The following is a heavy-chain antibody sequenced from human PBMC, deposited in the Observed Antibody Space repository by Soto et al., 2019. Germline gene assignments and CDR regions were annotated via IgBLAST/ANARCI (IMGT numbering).Heavy chain of an antibody. V-gene: IGHV4-4*07. D-gene: IGHD6-19*01. Sequence: ASETLSLTCTVSGGSISSYHWSWIRQPAGKGLEWIGRIHTSGSTNYNPSLKSRVTMSVDTSKNQFSLKLHSLTAADTAVYYCAKGGATAGTNWFDPWGQGTLVTVSS. CDR1: GGSISSYH. J-gene: IGHJ5*02. CDR3: AKGGATAGTNWFDP. CDR2: IHTSGST.